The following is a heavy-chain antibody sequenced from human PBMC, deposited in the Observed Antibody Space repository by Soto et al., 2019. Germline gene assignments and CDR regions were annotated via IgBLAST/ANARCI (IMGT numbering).Heavy chain of an antibody. CDR1: GFTFSSYD. V-gene: IGHV3-13*01. J-gene: IGHJ6*02. CDR2: IGTAGDT. CDR3: ARVSYYGMDV. Sequence: GGSLRLSCAASGFTFSSYDMHWVRQATGKGLEWVSAIGTAGDTYCPGSVKGRFTISRENAKNSLYLQMNSLRAEDTAVYYCARVSYYGMDVWGQGTTVTVSS.